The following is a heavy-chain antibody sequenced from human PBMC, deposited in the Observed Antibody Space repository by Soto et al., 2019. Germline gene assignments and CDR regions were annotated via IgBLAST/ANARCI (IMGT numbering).Heavy chain of an antibody. CDR1: GGSFSGYQ. V-gene: IGHV4-34*01. CDR2: INDSVKI. J-gene: IGHJ6*03. D-gene: IGHD3-10*01. CDR3: PRGLILWFGELSRRGGYYYYMDV. Sequence: QVQLQQWGAGLLKPSETLSLTCAVYGGSFSGYQWTWIRQTPGKGLAWIGEINDSVKINCNPSLKSRVTILVDTPKKQISLRLSSVTAADTAVYYCPRGLILWFGELSRRGGYYYYMDVWGKGNTVTVSS.